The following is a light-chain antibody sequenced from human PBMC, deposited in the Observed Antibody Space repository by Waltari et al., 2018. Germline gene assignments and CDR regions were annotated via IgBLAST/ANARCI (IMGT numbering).Light chain of an antibody. Sequence: SYVLTQPPSLSVASGRTSTISCVGNDIGSKSVHWYQQKPGQAPVLVIYYNSDWPSGIPDRFSGSNSGNTATLTIIRVEAGDEADYFCQVWDSYSDHMVFGGGTQLTVL. CDR3: QVWDSYSDHMV. CDR1: DIGSKS. V-gene: IGLV3-21*04. CDR2: YNS. J-gene: IGLJ2*01.